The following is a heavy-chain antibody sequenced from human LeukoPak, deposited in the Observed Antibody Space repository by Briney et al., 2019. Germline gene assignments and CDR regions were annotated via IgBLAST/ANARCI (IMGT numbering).Heavy chain of an antibody. D-gene: IGHD6-6*01. CDR2: IWYDGSNK. J-gene: IGHJ3*02. V-gene: IGHV3-33*06. CDR1: GFTFSSYG. CDR3: AKAFSIAARQGDAFDI. Sequence: GGSLRLSCAASGFTFSSYGMHWVRQAPGKGLEWVAVIWYDGSNKYYADSVKGRFTISRDNSKNTLYLQMNSPRAEDTAVYYCAKAFSIAARQGDAFDIWGQGTMVTVSS.